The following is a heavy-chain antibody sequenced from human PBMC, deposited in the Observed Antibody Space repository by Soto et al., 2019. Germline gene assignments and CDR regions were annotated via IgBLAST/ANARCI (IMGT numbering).Heavy chain of an antibody. V-gene: IGHV4-34*01. D-gene: IGHD1-26*01. CDR2: INHSGST. Sequence: PSETLSLTCAVYGRSFSGYYWSWIRQPPGKGLEWIGEINHSGSTNYNPSLKSRVTISVDTSKNQFSLKLSSVTAADTAVYYCARLPRPGIGYSYYYYGMDVWGQGTTVTVSS. J-gene: IGHJ6*02. CDR1: GRSFSGYY. CDR3: ARLPRPGIGYSYYYYGMDV.